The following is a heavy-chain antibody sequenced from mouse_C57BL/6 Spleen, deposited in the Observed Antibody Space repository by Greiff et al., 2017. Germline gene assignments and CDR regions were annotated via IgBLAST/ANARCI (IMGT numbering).Heavy chain of an antibody. CDR1: GYAFTNYL. V-gene: IGHV1-54*01. D-gene: IGHD2-3*01. CDR3: ARSGGWLQPDAMDY. Sequence: VQLQQSGAELVRPGTSVKVSCKASGYAFTNYLIEWVKQRPGQGLEWIGVINPGSGGTNYNEKFKGKATLTADKSSSTAYMQLSSLTSEDSAVYFCARSGGWLQPDAMDYWGQGTSVTVSS. CDR2: INPGSGGT. J-gene: IGHJ4*01.